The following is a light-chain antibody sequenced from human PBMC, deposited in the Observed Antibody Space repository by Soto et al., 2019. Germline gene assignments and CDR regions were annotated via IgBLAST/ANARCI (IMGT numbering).Light chain of an antibody. CDR3: YSVADNNVL. V-gene: IGLV3-27*01. CDR2: KDS. CDR1: VLTKRY. J-gene: IGLJ2*01. Sequence: SYELTQPSSVSVSPGQTARITCSGDVLTKRYARWFQQKPGQAPVLVIYKDSERPSGIPERFSGSSSGTTVTLTISGAQVEDEADYYCYSVADNNVLFGGGTKLTVL.